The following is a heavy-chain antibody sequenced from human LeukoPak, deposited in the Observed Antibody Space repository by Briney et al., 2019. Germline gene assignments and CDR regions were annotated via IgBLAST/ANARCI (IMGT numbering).Heavy chain of an antibody. V-gene: IGHV1-2*02. CDR3: ARVLEYDFWSGYYRPYYYYMDV. J-gene: IGHJ6*03. D-gene: IGHD3-3*01. Sequence: ASVKVSCKASGYSFTGHYMHWVRQAPGQGLEWMGWINPNSGGTNYAQKFQGRVTMTRDTSISTAYMELSRLRSDDTAVYYCARVLEYDFWSGYYRPYYYYMDVWGKGTTVTVSS. CDR2: INPNSGGT. CDR1: GYSFTGHY.